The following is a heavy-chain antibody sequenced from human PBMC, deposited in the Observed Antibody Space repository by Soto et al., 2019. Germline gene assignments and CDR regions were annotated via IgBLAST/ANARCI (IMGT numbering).Heavy chain of an antibody. CDR3: ARDMAVAGTSDFDD. Sequence: ASVKVSCKASGYTFTSYGISWVRQAPGQGLEWMGWISAYNGNTNYAQKLQGRVTMTTDTSTSTAYMELRSLRSDDTAVYYCARDMAVAGTSDFDDWGQGTLVTVSS. D-gene: IGHD6-19*01. J-gene: IGHJ4*02. CDR2: ISAYNGNT. V-gene: IGHV1-18*01. CDR1: GYTFTSYG.